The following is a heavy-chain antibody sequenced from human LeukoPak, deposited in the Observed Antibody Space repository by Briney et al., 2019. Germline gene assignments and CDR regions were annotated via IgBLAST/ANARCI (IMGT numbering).Heavy chain of an antibody. V-gene: IGHV4-39*07. D-gene: IGHD2-2*02. CDR2: INHSGST. J-gene: IGHJ6*02. CDR3: ARVRIFRAYQLLYGYYGIDV. Sequence: SETLSLTCTVSGGSISSGDYYWSWIRQPPGKGLEWIGEINHSGSTNYNPSLKSRVTISVDTSKNQFSLKLSSVTAADTAVYYCARVRIFRAYQLLYGYYGIDVWGQGTTVTVSS. CDR1: GGSISSGDYY.